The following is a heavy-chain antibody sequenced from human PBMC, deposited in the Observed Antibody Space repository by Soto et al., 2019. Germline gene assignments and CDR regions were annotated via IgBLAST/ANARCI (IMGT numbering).Heavy chain of an antibody. CDR1: GGTFSTYA. J-gene: IGHJ5*02. V-gene: IGHV1-69*13. D-gene: IGHD5-18*01. CDR2: IIPMFGTA. Sequence: ASVKVSCKAPGGTFSTYAISWVRQAPGQGLEWMGGIIPMFGTANYAQRFQDRVTITADESTNTVYMELSSLRSEDTAVYYCARDPGYSYGNTWGQGTLVTVSS. CDR3: ARDPGYSYGNT.